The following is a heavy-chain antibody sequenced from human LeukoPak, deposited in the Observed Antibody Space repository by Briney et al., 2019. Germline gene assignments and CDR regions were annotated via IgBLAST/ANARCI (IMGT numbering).Heavy chain of an antibody. CDR1: GFTFSNYS. CDR3: ARSSGSYPWDYFDY. D-gene: IGHD1-26*01. J-gene: IGHJ4*02. V-gene: IGHV3-21*01. Sequence: PGGSLRLSCAASGFTFSNYSMNWVRQAPGKGLEWVSSISSSSSYIYYADSVKGRFTISRDNAKNSLYLQMNSLRAEDTAVYYCARSSGSYPWDYFDYWGQGTLVTVSS. CDR2: ISSSSSYI.